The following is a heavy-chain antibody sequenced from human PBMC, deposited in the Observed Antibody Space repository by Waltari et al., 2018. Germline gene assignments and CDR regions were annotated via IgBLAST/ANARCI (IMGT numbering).Heavy chain of an antibody. J-gene: IGHJ6*02. Sequence: QVQLVQSGAEVKKHGASVKVSCKASGYTFTSYAMNWVRQAPGQRLEWMGGVKAGNGSKKNGQRYKGRGTITRDTAARTAYMELSSLRSEDTAVDYCALKEGGGVAATGDYGMDVWGQGTTVTVSS. CDR3: ALKEGGGVAATGDYGMDV. V-gene: IGHV1-3*01. CDR1: GYTFTSYA. D-gene: IGHD2-15*01. CDR2: VKAGNGSK.